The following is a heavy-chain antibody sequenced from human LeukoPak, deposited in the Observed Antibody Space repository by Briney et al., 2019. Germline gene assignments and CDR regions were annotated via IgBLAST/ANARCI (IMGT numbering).Heavy chain of an antibody. J-gene: IGHJ4*02. CDR3: AKGFSGIRQQLGRYFDY. CDR2: INSDGSST. D-gene: IGHD6-13*01. CDR1: GFTFSSYW. Sequence: GSLRLSCAASGFTFSSYWMHWVRQAPGKGLVWVSRINSDGSSTSYADSVKGRFTISRDNAKNTLYLQMNSLRAEDTAVYYCAKGFSGIRQQLGRYFDYWGQGTLVTVSS. V-gene: IGHV3-74*01.